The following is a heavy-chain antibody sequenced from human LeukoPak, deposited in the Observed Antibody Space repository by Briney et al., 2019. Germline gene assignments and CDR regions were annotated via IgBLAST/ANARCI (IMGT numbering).Heavy chain of an antibody. Sequence: SETLSLTCTVSGGSISSSSYYWGWIRQPPGKGLEWIGSIYYSGSTYYNPSLKSRVTISVDTSKNQFSLKLSSVTAADTAVYYCARHARTAGLFQHWGQGTLVTVSS. CDR1: GGSISSSSYY. V-gene: IGHV4-39*01. CDR2: IYYSGST. CDR3: ARHARTAGLFQH. J-gene: IGHJ1*01. D-gene: IGHD6-13*01.